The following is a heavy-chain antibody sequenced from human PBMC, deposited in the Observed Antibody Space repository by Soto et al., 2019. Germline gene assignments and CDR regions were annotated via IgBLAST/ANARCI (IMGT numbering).Heavy chain of an antibody. CDR3: ASSYCGGDCYYYYWYGIDV. CDR2: IYNSGDT. D-gene: IGHD2-21*02. CDR1: GASISSGNYY. V-gene: IGHV4-30-4*01. J-gene: IGHJ6*02. Sequence: QVQLQESGPGLVKPSETLSLTCTVSGASISSGNYYWSWIRQPPGKGLEWIGYIYNSGDTFYNPSLKILVTISLHTSKNQFSLKVDSVTAADTAVYYCASSYCGGDCYYYYWYGIDVWGQGTAVTVSS.